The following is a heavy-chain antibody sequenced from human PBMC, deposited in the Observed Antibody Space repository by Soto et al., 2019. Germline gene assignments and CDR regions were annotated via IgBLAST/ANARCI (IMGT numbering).Heavy chain of an antibody. J-gene: IGHJ5*02. Sequence: GGSLRLSCAASGFTFSSYAMSWVRQAPGKGLEWVSAISGSGGSTYYADSVKGRFTISRDNSKNTLYLQMNSLRAEDTAVYYCAPTMVRGVKPYNWFDPWGQGTLVTVSS. D-gene: IGHD3-10*01. V-gene: IGHV3-23*01. CDR1: GFTFSSYA. CDR2: ISGSGGST. CDR3: APTMVRGVKPYNWFDP.